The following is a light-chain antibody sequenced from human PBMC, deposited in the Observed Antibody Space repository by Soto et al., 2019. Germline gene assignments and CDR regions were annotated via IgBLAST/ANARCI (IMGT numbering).Light chain of an antibody. Sequence: EIVMTQSPATLSVSPGERATLSCRASQSVSSSLAWFQQKPGQAPRLLIYGASTRATGIPARFSGSGSGTELTLTNSSLQSEDFAVYYCQQYNNWPRTFGQGTQVEIK. J-gene: IGKJ1*01. CDR2: GAS. CDR1: QSVSSS. CDR3: QQYNNWPRT. V-gene: IGKV3-15*01.